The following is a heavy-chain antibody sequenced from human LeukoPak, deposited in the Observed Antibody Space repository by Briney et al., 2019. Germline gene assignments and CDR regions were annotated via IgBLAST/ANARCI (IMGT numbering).Heavy chain of an antibody. J-gene: IGHJ4*02. V-gene: IGHV4-39*01. CDR3: ATIQISGSYWNY. CDR2: IYYSGST. CDR1: GGSISSSSYY. Sequence: SETLSLTCTVSGGSISSSSYYWGWIRQPPGKGLEWIGSIYYSGSTYYNPSLKSRVTISVDTPKNQFSLKLSSVTAADTAVYYCATIQISGSYWNYWGQGTLVTVSS. D-gene: IGHD1-26*01.